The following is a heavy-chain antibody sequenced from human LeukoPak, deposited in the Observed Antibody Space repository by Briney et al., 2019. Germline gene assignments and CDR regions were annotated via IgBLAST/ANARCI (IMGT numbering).Heavy chain of an antibody. J-gene: IGHJ4*02. V-gene: IGHV4-4*02. CDR3: AREGGFYRPLDY. D-gene: IGHD3-3*01. CDR1: GGSVINTNW. Sequence: SETLSLTCGVSGGSVINTNWWTWVRQPPGKGLEWIGEVHLDGRTNYNPSLESRLTMSVDVSENQVPLKLTSVTAADTAVYYCAREGGFYRPLDYSGQGTLVTVSS. CDR2: VHLDGRT.